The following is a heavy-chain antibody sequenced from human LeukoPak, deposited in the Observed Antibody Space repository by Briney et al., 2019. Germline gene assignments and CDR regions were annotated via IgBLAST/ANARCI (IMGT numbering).Heavy chain of an antibody. CDR1: GGTFSSYA. J-gene: IGHJ4*02. V-gene: IGHV1-69*13. D-gene: IGHD6-19*01. CDR3: ARSYSSGWYAKYYFDY. CDR2: IVPIFGTA. Sequence: SVKVSCKASGGTFSSYAISWVRQAPGQGLEWMGGIVPIFGTANYAQKFQGRVTITADESTSTAYMELSSLRSEDTAVYYCARSYSSGWYAKYYFDYWGQGTLVTVSS.